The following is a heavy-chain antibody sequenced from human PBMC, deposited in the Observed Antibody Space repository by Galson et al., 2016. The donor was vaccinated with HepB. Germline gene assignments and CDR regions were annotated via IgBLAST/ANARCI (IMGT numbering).Heavy chain of an antibody. D-gene: IGHD2-15*01. CDR3: ARPSATYYVDN. CDR1: GDSVISNNW. J-gene: IGHJ4*02. CDR2: IHHSGSS. V-gene: IGHV4-4*02. Sequence: SETLSLTCAVSGDSVISNNWWSWVRQPPGQGLEWIGEIHHSGSSNYNPSLKSRLTMSVDKSKNQFSLRLTSVTVADAAVYYCARPSATYYVDNWGQGTLVTVSS.